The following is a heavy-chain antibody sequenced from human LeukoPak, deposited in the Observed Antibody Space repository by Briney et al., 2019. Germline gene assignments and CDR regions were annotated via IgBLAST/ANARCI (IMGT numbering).Heavy chain of an antibody. CDR1: GGSISSGDYY. CDR2: IYYSGST. D-gene: IGHD4-17*01. CDR3: ARDEVDYGERDSYYYGVDV. Sequence: PSQTLSLTCTVSGGSISSGDYYWSWIRQPPGKGLEWIGYIYYSGSTYYNPSLKSRGTISIDTSKNQFSLRLNSVTAADTAVYYCARDEVDYGERDSYYYGVDVWGQGTTVTVSS. V-gene: IGHV4-30-4*01. J-gene: IGHJ6*02.